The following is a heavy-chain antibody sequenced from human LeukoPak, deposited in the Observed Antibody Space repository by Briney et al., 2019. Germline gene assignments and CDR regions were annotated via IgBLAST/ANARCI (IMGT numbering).Heavy chain of an antibody. D-gene: IGHD3-22*01. CDR3: ARAAYYYDSTVGY. Sequence: GASVKVSCKVSGYTLTELSMHWVRQAPGKGLEWMGGFDPEDGETIYAQKFQGRVTITADESTSTAYMELSSLRSEDTAVYYCARAAYYYDSTVGYWGQGTLVTVSS. CDR2: FDPEDGET. CDR1: GYTLTELS. J-gene: IGHJ4*02. V-gene: IGHV1-24*01.